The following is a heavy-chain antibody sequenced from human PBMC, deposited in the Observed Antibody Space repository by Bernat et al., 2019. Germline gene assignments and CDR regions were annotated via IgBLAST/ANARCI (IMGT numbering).Heavy chain of an antibody. CDR2: INQEGSEK. Sequence: EVQLVESGGGLVQPGGSLRLSCAASGITFSSYWMSWVRQAPGKGLEWVANINQEGSEKYYLDSVKGRFTFSRDNAKNSLFLQMNSLRAEDTAVYYCARLHHDSNWLDPWGQGTLVTVSS. CDR1: GITFSSYW. J-gene: IGHJ5*02. D-gene: IGHD3-3*01. CDR3: ARLHHDSNWLDP. V-gene: IGHV3-7*03.